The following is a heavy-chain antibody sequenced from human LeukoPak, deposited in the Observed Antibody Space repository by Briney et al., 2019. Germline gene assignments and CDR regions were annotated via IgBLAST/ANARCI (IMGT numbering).Heavy chain of an antibody. CDR3: AKDRPHGSSDWYPFDL. Sequence: SETLSLTCTVSGGSISSYYWSWIRQPPGKGLEWIGYIYYSGSTNYNPSLKSRVTISVDTSKNQFSLKLSSVTAADTAVYYCAKDRPHGSSDWYPFDLWGRGTLVTVSS. J-gene: IGHJ2*01. CDR2: IYYSGST. V-gene: IGHV4-59*01. CDR1: GGSISSYY. D-gene: IGHD2-21*02.